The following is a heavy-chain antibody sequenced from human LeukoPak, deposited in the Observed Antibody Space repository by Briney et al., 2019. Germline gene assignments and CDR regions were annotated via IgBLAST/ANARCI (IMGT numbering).Heavy chain of an antibody. CDR1: GYTLTSYG. V-gene: IGHV1-18*01. J-gene: IGHJ5*02. D-gene: IGHD1-14*01. CDR2: ISAYNGNT. CDR3: ATLSRRRFDP. Sequence: ASVKVSCKASGYTLTSYGISWVRQAPGQGREGMGCISAYNGNTNYAQKLQGRVTMTEDTSTDTAYMELSSLRSEDTAVYYCATLSRRRFDPWGQGTLVTVSS.